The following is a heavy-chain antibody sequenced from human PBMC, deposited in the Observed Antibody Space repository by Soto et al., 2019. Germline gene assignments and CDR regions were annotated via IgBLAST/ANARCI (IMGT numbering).Heavy chain of an antibody. CDR3: AKDAPGSGWLSDY. D-gene: IGHD3-22*01. CDR2: ISGNGGT. J-gene: IGHJ4*02. V-gene: IGHV3-23*01. CDR1: GLTFSIYA. Sequence: GGSLRLSCAAYGLTFSIYAISWVRQIPGKGLEWVSTISGNGGTSYADFMRGRFTISRDNSKNTLYLQMNSLRVDDTAIYYCAKDAPGSGWLSDYWGQGTLVTVS.